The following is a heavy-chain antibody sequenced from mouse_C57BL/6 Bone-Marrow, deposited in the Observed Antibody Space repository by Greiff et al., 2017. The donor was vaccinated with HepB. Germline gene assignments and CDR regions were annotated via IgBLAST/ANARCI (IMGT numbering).Heavy chain of an antibody. CDR2: ISDGGSYT. J-gene: IGHJ2*01. Sequence: EVQVVESGGGLVKPGGSLKLSCAASGFTFSSYAMSWVRQTPEKRLEWVATISDGGSYTYYPDNVKGRFTISRDNAKNNLYLQMSHLKSEDTAMYYCARAYSKGYFDYWGQGTTLTVSS. CDR1: GFTFSSYA. V-gene: IGHV5-4*01. D-gene: IGHD2-5*01. CDR3: ARAYSKGYFDY.